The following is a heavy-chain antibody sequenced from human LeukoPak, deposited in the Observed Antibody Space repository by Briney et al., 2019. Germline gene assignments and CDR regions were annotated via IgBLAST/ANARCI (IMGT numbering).Heavy chain of an antibody. CDR2: IQRDGSKK. CDR3: ARQGYSSGK. J-gene: IGHJ4*02. D-gene: IGHD6-19*01. CDR1: GLTFSNYW. V-gene: IGHV3-7*01. Sequence: GGSLRLSCAASGLTFSNYWMNWVRQAPGKGLEWVASIQRDGSKKYYVESVKGRFTISRDNAKNSLYLQMNSLRAEDTAVYYCARQGYSSGKWGQGTLVTVSS.